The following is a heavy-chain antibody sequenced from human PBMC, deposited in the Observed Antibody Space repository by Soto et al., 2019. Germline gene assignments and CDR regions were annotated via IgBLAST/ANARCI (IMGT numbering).Heavy chain of an antibody. CDR1: GFTFSRHT. Sequence: QVQLEESGGGVVQPGRSLRLSCAASGFTFSRHTMHWVRQAPGKGLEWVASISYDGSNKYYADSVKGRFTISRDNSKNTLSVQMDSLRAEDTAVYYCARDRLRLGELSLLGYLDYWGQGTLVTVSS. V-gene: IGHV3-30*04. CDR3: ARDRLRLGELSLLGYLDY. CDR2: ISYDGSNK. J-gene: IGHJ4*02. D-gene: IGHD3-16*02.